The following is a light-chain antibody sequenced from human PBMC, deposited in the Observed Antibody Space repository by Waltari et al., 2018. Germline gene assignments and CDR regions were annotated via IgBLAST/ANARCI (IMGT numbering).Light chain of an antibody. CDR1: QTLTTY. CDR3: QQSKEVPFT. CDR2: AAS. J-gene: IGKJ2*01. V-gene: IGKV1-39*01. Sequence: DIQLTQSPSYLSASVGDRVTITCRASQTLTTYLNWYQQRPGTAPKFLIYAASNLETGVPSRFSGGGSGTDFTLTISGLQLDDFATYYCQQSKEVPFTFGQGTKLEIK.